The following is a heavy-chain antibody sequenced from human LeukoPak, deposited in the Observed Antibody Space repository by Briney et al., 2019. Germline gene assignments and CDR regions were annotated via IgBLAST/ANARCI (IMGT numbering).Heavy chain of an antibody. CDR3: ARGEELWPDY. J-gene: IGHJ4*02. D-gene: IGHD5-18*01. V-gene: IGHV3-48*01. CDR2: ISSSSTI. Sequence: GGSLRLSCAASGFTFSSYSMNWVRQAPGKGLEWVSYISSSSTIYYADSVKGRFTISRDNSKNTLYLQMNSLRVEDTAVYYCARGEELWPDYWGQGTLVTVSS. CDR1: GFTFSSYS.